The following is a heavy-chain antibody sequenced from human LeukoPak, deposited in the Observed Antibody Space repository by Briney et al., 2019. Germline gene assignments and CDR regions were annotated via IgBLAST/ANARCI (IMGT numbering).Heavy chain of an antibody. J-gene: IGHJ6*02. CDR2: IRSKAYGGTT. CDR1: GFTFGDYA. D-gene: IGHD5-12*01. Sequence: GRSLRLSCTASGFTFGDYAMTWVRQAPGKGLEWVGFIRSKAYGGTTDFAASVKGRFIISRDDSKSIAYLQMNSLKTEDTAVYYCTAYDPSDYYGMDVWGQGTTVTVSS. V-gene: IGHV3-49*04. CDR3: TAYDPSDYYGMDV.